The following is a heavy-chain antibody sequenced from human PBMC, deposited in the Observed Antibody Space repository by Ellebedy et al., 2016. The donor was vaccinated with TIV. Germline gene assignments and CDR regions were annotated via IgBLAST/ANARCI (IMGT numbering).Heavy chain of an antibody. D-gene: IGHD2-15*01. Sequence: GASLKISCAASGFMFNTYAMSWVRQAPGRGLEWVSTISGSGGTTYYVDSMKGRFTISRDNSKNTLYLQMNSLRAEDTAVYYWARYCSGGSCLSTGCYYGMDVWGQGTTVTVSS. V-gene: IGHV3-23*01. CDR3: ARYCSGGSCLSTGCYYGMDV. CDR2: ISGSGGTT. J-gene: IGHJ6*02. CDR1: GFMFNTYA.